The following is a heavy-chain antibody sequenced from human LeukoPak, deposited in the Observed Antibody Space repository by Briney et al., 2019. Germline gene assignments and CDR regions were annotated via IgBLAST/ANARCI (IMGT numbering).Heavy chain of an antibody. Sequence: GGSLRLSCAASGFTFSSYWMSWVRQAPGKGLEWVANIKQDGSEKYYVDSVKGRFAISRDNAKNSLYLQMNSLRAEDTAVYYCARDSRYGSGSYLAFDIWGQGTMVTASS. J-gene: IGHJ3*02. D-gene: IGHD3-10*01. CDR2: IKQDGSEK. V-gene: IGHV3-7*01. CDR1: GFTFSSYW. CDR3: ARDSRYGSGSYLAFDI.